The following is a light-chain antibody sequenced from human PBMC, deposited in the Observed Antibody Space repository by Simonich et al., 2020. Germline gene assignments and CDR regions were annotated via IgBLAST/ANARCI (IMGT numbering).Light chain of an antibody. CDR3: CSYAGSSTFNWV. V-gene: IGLV2-23*03. Sequence: QSALTQPASVSGSPGQSITISCTGTSSDVGSYNLVSWYQQHPGKAPKLMIYEGSKRPSGVSKRVSCSKSGNTASLTISGLQAEDEADYYCCSYAGSSTFNWVFGGGTKLTVL. J-gene: IGLJ3*02. CDR1: SSDVGSYNL. CDR2: EGS.